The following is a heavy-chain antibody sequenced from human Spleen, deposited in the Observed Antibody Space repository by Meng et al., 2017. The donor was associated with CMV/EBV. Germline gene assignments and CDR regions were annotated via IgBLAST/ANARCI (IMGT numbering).Heavy chain of an antibody. CDR3: ARGGPFDYFDD. CDR1: GFTFTTSG. CDR2: IRSDGSNR. J-gene: IGHJ4*02. D-gene: IGHD3/OR15-3a*01. Sequence: GESLKISCTTSGFTFTTSGMHWVRQAPGKGLEWVAFIRSDGSNRYYADSVRGRFSISRDNSENTLYMQMHSLRAEDTAVYYCARGGPFDYFDDCGQGTLVTVSS. V-gene: IGHV3-30*02.